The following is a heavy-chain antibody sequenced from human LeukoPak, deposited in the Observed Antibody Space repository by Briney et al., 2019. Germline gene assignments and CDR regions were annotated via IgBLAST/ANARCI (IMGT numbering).Heavy chain of an antibody. CDR3: AKGGPVLLWFGESINWFDP. CDR2: ISGSGGST. V-gene: IGHV3-23*01. J-gene: IGHJ5*02. D-gene: IGHD3-10*01. CDR1: GFTFSSYA. Sequence: PGGSLRLSCAASGFTFSSYAMSWVRRAPGKGLEWVSAISGSGGSTYYADSVKGRFTISRDNSKNTLYLQMNSLRAEDTAVYYCAKGGPVLLWFGESINWFDPWGQGTLVTVSS.